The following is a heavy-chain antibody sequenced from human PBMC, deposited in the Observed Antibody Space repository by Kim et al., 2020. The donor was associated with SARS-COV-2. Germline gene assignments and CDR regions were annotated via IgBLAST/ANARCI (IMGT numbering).Heavy chain of an antibody. CDR2: ISATGGTI. CDR1: GFTFSSYA. Sequence: GGSLRLSCAASGFTFSSYAMNWVRLAPGKGLEWVSAISATGGTISYADSVQGRFTISRDDSKTTLYLQMNSLRAEDTAVYYCAKIHARTSSVTSGFDYWG. J-gene: IGHJ4*01. CDR3: AKIHARTSSVTSGFDY. V-gene: IGHV3-23*01. D-gene: IGHD2-2*01.